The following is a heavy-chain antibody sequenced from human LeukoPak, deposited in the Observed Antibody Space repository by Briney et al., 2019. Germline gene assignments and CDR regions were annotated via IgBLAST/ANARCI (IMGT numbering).Heavy chain of an antibody. CDR3: PSATLGYCSSTSCYAAFDY. Sequence: GASVKVSCMSSGGTYSSYANSWVRQPPGQGREWMGGIIPIFGTANYAQKFQGRVTITAEEYSNTAYMALSSLRSEETAVCYLPSATLGYCSSTSCYAAFDYWGQGTLVTVSS. CDR1: GGTYSSYA. CDR2: IIPIFGTA. J-gene: IGHJ4*02. V-gene: IGHV1-69*13. D-gene: IGHD2-2*01.